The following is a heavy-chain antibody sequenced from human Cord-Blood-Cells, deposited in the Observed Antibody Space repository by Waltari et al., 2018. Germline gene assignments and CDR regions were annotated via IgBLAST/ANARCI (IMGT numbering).Heavy chain of an antibody. J-gene: IGHJ4*02. CDR2: ISSSSSDR. D-gene: IGHD2-2*01. CDR3: ATSGPDIVVVPAAIDY. Sequence: EVQLVESGGGLVKPGGSLRLSCAASGFTFSSYSMNWVRQAPGKGLEWVSSISSSSSDRYYADSVEGRCTSSRDNAKNSLYLQMNSLRAEDTAVYYCATSGPDIVVVPAAIDYWGQGTLVTVSS. CDR1: GFTFSSYS. V-gene: IGHV3-21*01.